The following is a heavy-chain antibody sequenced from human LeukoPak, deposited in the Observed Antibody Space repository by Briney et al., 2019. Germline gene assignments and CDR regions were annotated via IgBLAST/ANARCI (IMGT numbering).Heavy chain of an antibody. Sequence: GGSLRLSCVVSGFTFSDYAMSWVRQAPGMGLEWVSAISGGGTPTFYADSVKGRFITSRDNSKNTLYLQMNSLRVEDTAVYYCARDLDDYNDFPPIFQYWGQGTQVIVSS. CDR3: ARDLDDYNDFPPIFQY. CDR1: GFTFSDYA. V-gene: IGHV3-23*01. D-gene: IGHD5-24*01. CDR2: ISGGGTPT. J-gene: IGHJ1*01.